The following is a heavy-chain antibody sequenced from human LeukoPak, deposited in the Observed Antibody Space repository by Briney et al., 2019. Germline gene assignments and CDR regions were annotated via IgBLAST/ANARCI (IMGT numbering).Heavy chain of an antibody. V-gene: IGHV4-31*03. Sequence: PSETLSLTCTVSGGSISSGGYYWRWIRQHPGKGLEWIGYIYYSGSTYYNPSLKSRVTISVDTSKNQFSLKLSSVTAADSAVYYCARSGRRGLTPTDWGQGTLVTVSS. J-gene: IGHJ4*02. CDR2: IYYSGST. CDR3: ARSGRRGLTPTD. D-gene: IGHD1-14*01. CDR1: GGSISSGGYY.